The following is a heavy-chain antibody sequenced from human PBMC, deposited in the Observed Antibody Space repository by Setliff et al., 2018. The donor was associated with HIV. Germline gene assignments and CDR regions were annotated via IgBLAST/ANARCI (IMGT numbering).Heavy chain of an antibody. CDR3: VRGHCNSDKCWYTWFDP. CDR2: MGSYSGYT. Sequence: ASVKVSCKASNYTLINYGVSWVRQAPGQGLEWMGWMGSYSGYTIYAQKFQDRLTMTTDTSTTTASMELRSLRSDDTAVYYCVRGHCNSDKCWYTWFDPWGQGTLVTVSS. D-gene: IGHD2-2*01. CDR1: NYTLINYG. V-gene: IGHV1-18*01. J-gene: IGHJ5*02.